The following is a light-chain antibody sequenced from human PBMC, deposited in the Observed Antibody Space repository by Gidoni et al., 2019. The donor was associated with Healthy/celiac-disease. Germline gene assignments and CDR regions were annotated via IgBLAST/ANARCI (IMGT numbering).Light chain of an antibody. CDR3: MQALQTPWT. CDR1: QSLLHSNGYNY. CDR2: LGS. J-gene: IGKJ1*01. V-gene: IGKV2-28*01. Sequence: DMWMTRSPLSLPVTPGEPASTSCRSSQSLLHSNGYNYLDWYLQKPGQSPQLLIYLGSNRASGVPDRFSGSGSGTDFTLKISRVEAEDVGVYYCMQALQTPWTFGQGTKVEIK.